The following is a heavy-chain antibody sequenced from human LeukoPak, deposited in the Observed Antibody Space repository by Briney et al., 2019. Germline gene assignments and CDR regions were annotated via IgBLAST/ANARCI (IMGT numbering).Heavy chain of an antibody. CDR3: ARNGSWVLPDY. CDR2: ISGYNGNT. V-gene: IGHV1-18*01. Sequence: ASVKVSCKASGHTFTSYGITWVRQAPGQGLEWMGWISGYNGNTKYAQKLQGRVTMSTDTSTSTAYMELRSLRFDDTAVYYCARNGSWVLPDYWGQGTLVTVSS. CDR1: GHTFTSYG. J-gene: IGHJ4*02. D-gene: IGHD1-26*01.